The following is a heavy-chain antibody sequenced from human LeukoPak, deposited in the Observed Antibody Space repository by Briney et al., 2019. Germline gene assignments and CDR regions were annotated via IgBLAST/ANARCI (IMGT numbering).Heavy chain of an antibody. D-gene: IGHD2-15*01. Sequence: PGGSLRLSCAASGFSFSRYGMPWVRQAPGKGLEWVAFIRSDGSNKYYADSVKGRFPISRDNSKNTLYLQMNSLRAEDTAVYYCARIKDIVVGGHGAFDIWGQGTMVTVSS. V-gene: IGHV3-30*02. J-gene: IGHJ3*02. CDR1: GFSFSRYG. CDR3: ARIKDIVVGGHGAFDI. CDR2: IRSDGSNK.